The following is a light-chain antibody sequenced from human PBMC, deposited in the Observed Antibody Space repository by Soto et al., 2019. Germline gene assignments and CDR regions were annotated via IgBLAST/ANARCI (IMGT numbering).Light chain of an antibody. CDR3: SSYTSSSTLDV. CDR2: EVS. Sequence: QSALTQPASVSWSPGQSITISCTGTSSDVGGYNYVSWYQQHPGKAPKLMIYEVSNRPSGVSNRFSGSKSGNTASLTISGLLAEDDSDYYCSSYTSSSTLDVFGTGTKVTVL. J-gene: IGLJ1*01. V-gene: IGLV2-14*01. CDR1: SSDVGGYNY.